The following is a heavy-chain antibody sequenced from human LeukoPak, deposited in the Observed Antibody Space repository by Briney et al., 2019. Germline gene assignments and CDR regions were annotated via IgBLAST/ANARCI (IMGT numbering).Heavy chain of an antibody. CDR1: GGSFSGYY. CDR3: ARVDSYGYNYYYGMDV. Sequence: SETLSLTCAVYGGSFSGYYWSWIRQPPGKGLEWIGYIYYSGSTNYNPSLKSRVTISVDTSKNQFSLKLSSVTAADTAVYYCARVDSYGYNYYYGMDVWGQGTTVTVSS. V-gene: IGHV4-59*01. J-gene: IGHJ6*02. CDR2: IYYSGST. D-gene: IGHD5-18*01.